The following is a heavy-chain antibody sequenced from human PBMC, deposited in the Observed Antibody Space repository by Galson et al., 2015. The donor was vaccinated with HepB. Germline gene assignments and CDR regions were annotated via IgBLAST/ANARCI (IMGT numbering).Heavy chain of an antibody. CDR1: GFTFSSYA. CDR3: AKSQHYYDSSGYYYFDY. V-gene: IGHV3-23*01. CDR2: ISGSGGST. J-gene: IGHJ4*02. D-gene: IGHD3-22*01. Sequence: SLRLSCAASGFTFSSYAMSWVRQAPGKGLEWVSAISGSGGSTYYADSVKGWFTISRDNSKNTLYLQMNSLRAEDTAVYYCAKSQHYYDSSGYYYFDYWGQGTLVTVSS.